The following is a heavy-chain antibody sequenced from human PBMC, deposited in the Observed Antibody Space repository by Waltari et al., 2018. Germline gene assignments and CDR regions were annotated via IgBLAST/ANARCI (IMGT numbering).Heavy chain of an antibody. Sequence: QLQLQESGPRLVRPSETLSLICRVSGVPLHSNSSYLAWIRQSPGQGLGWIGTVSYSGTTYISPSLKSRVSVSRDTSKNQVSLILGSVTAADMAVYYCATYIGASVGTAAFDVWGQGTMVTVSS. CDR3: ATYIGASVGTAAFDV. CDR2: VSYSGTT. D-gene: IGHD5-12*01. V-gene: IGHV4-39*01. J-gene: IGHJ3*01. CDR1: GVPLHSNSSY.